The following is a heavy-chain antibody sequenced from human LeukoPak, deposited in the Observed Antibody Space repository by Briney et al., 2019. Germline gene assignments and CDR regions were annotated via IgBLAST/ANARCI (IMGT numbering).Heavy chain of an antibody. CDR1: GFTFSSYG. D-gene: IGHD6-19*01. J-gene: IGHJ4*02. V-gene: IGHV3-23*01. CDR2: ISGSGGST. CDR3: SNGRTSSGTLQHDY. Sequence: GGSLRLSCAASGFTFSSYGMSWVRQAPGRGLEWVSAISGSGGSTYYADSVKGRFTISRDNSKNTLYLQMNSLRAEDTALYYCSNGRTSSGTLQHDYWGQGTLVTVSS.